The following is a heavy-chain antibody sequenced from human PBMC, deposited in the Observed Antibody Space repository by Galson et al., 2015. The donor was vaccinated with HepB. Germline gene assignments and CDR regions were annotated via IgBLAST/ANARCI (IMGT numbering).Heavy chain of an antibody. J-gene: IGHJ1*01. CDR3: ARDPGYTSGGL. Sequence: SVKVSCKASGYTFTTYGISWVRQAPGQGLEWMGWISGYNGNTNYAEKFQGRVTMTTDTSTTTAYMEVRSLRYDDTAVYYCARDPGYTSGGLWGQGTLVTVSS. V-gene: IGHV1-18*01. CDR1: GYTFTTYG. D-gene: IGHD3-10*01. CDR2: ISGYNGNT.